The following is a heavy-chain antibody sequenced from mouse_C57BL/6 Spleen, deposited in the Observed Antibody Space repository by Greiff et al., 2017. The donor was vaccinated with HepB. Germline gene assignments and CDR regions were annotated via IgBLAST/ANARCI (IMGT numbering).Heavy chain of an antibody. D-gene: IGHD4-1*01. V-gene: IGHV1-82*01. J-gene: IGHJ2*01. Sequence: QVQLQQSGPELVKPGASVKISCKASGYSFSSSWMNWVKQRPGKGLEWIGRIYPGDGDTNYNGKFKGKATLTADKSSSTAYMQLSSLTSEDSAVYFCARGPGTGYFDYWGQGTTLTVSS. CDR2: IYPGDGDT. CDR3: ARGPGTGYFDY. CDR1: GYSFSSSW.